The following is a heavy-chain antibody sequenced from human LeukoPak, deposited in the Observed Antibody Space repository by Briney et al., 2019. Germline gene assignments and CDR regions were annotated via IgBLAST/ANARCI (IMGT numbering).Heavy chain of an antibody. CDR3: AREGYYGSGSYPDY. D-gene: IGHD3-10*01. V-gene: IGHV4-61*02. Sequence: PSETLSLTCTVSGCSISSGYYWSWIRQPAGKGLEWIGRIYTSGSTNYNPSLKSRVTISVDTSKNPFSLKLSSVTAEDTAVYYCAREGYYGSGSYPDYWGQGTLVTVSS. J-gene: IGHJ4*02. CDR1: GCSISSGYY. CDR2: IYTSGST.